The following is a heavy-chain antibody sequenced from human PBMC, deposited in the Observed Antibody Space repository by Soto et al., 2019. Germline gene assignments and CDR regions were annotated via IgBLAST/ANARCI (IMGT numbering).Heavy chain of an antibody. CDR3: AKDDVSGDGLWLVSD. V-gene: IGHV3-23*01. J-gene: IGHJ4*02. CDR1: GFTFSKYA. Sequence: LRLSCEASGFTFSKYAMIWVRQAPGKGQEWVSGITGSGLTIEHSASVKGRFTISRDNSKNTVYLQMNSLRAEDTAIYYCAKDDVSGDGLWLVSDWGQGTPVTSPQ. CDR2: ITGSGLTI. D-gene: IGHD2-21*02.